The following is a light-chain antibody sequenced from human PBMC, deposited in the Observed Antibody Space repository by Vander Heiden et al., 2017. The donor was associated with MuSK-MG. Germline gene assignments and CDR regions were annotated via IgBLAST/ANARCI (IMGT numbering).Light chain of an antibody. J-gene: IGLJ1*01. CDR1: SSDLGIYHS. V-gene: IGLV2-14*01. CDR3: SSYTSSSKV. Sequence: QSALPQPASVSGSPGQSITIPCTGTSSDLGIYHSVSWYQQPPGKAPKRMIYEVSNRPSGVSNRFSGSKSGNTASLTISGLQAEDEADYYCSSYTSSSKVFGTGTKVTVL. CDR2: EVS.